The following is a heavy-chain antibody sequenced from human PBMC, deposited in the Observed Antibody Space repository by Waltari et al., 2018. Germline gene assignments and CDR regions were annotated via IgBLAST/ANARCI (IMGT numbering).Heavy chain of an antibody. CDR2: INHSGST. D-gene: IGHD3-22*01. V-gene: IGHV4-34*01. CDR1: GGSFSGYY. Sequence: QVQLQQWGAGLLKPSETLSLTCAVYGGSFSGYYWSWIRQPPGKGLEWIGEINHSGSTNYNPSPKSRVTRSVDTSKNQFSLKLSSVTAADTAVYYCARGGYDSSGYYYVRSGNFDYWGQGTLVTVSS. CDR3: ARGGYDSSGYYYVRSGNFDY. J-gene: IGHJ4*02.